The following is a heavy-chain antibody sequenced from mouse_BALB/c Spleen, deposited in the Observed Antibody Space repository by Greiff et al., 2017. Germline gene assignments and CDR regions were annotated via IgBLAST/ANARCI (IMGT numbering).Heavy chain of an antibody. CDR1: GFTFTDFY. CDR3: ARELNFGSPWSMDV. CDR2: IRNKANGYTT. Sequence: EVQLVESGGGLVQPGGSLRLSCATSGFTFTDFYMSWVRQPPGKALEWLGFIRNKANGYTTEYSASVKGRFTISRDNSQSILYLQMNTLRAEDSATYYCARELNFGSPWSMDVWGEGTMVTVSS. J-gene: IGHJ1*01. V-gene: IGHV7-3*02.